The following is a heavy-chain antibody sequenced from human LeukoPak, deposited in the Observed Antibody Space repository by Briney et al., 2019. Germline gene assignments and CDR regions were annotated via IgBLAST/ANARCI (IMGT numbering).Heavy chain of an antibody. J-gene: IGHJ4*02. V-gene: IGHV1-69*13. CDR2: IIPIFGTA. Sequence: SVMVSCKASGGTFSSYAISWVRQAPGQGLEWMGGIIPIFGTANYAQKFQGRVTITADESTSTAYMELSSLRSEDTAVYYCARGLMDTAMVRGPYYFDYWGQGTLVTVSS. CDR3: ARGLMDTAMVRGPYYFDY. CDR1: GGTFSSYA. D-gene: IGHD5-18*01.